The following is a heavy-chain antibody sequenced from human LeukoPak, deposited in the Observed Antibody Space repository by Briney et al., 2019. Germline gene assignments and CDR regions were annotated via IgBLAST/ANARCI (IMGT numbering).Heavy chain of an antibody. V-gene: IGHV4-38-2*02. D-gene: IGHD3-22*01. CDR3: AREGYYYDSSGYTDAFDI. Sequence: NPSETLSLTCTVSGYSISSGYYWGWIRQPPGKGLEWIGSIYHSGSTYYDPSLKSRVTISVDTSKNQFSLKLSSVTAADTAVYYCAREGYYYDSSGYTDAFDIWGQGTMVTVSS. J-gene: IGHJ3*02. CDR1: GYSISSGYY. CDR2: IYHSGST.